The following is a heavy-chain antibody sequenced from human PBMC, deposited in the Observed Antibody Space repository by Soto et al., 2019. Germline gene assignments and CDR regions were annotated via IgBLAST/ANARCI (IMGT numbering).Heavy chain of an antibody. Sequence: GGSLRLSCAASGFTFSSYSMNWVRQAPGKGLEWVSYISSSRGTIYYADSVKGRFTISRDNSKNTLYLQMNSLRAEDTAVYYCARDPYSSSWYSYFDYWGQGTLVTVSS. CDR3: ARDPYSSSWYSYFDY. V-gene: IGHV3-48*01. D-gene: IGHD6-13*01. CDR1: GFTFSSYS. J-gene: IGHJ4*02. CDR2: ISSSRGTI.